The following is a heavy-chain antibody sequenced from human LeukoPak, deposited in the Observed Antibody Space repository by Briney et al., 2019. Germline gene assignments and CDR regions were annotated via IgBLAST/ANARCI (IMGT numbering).Heavy chain of an antibody. CDR2: ISSSSSYI. CDR3: ARGQYSSGWYPWERGNIDY. D-gene: IGHD6-19*01. CDR1: GFTFSSYS. J-gene: IGHJ4*02. V-gene: IGHV3-21*01. Sequence: GGSLRLSCAASGFTFSSYSMNWVRQAPGKGLEWVSSISSSSSYIYYADSVKGRFTISRDNSKNTLYLQMNSLRAEDTAVYYCARGQYSSGWYPWERGNIDYWGQGTLVTVSS.